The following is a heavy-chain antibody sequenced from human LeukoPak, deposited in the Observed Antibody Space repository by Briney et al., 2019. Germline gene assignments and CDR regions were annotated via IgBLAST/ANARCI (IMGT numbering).Heavy chain of an antibody. D-gene: IGHD3-22*01. CDR3: ARRRYYDSTGYFE. J-gene: IGHJ1*01. CDR1: GDYISSSSYY. CDR2: IYHSGRT. V-gene: IGHV4-39*01. Sequence: SETLSLTCAVSGDYISSSSYYWGWIRQCPGTGLEWIGDIYHSGRTYYNPSLKSRVAISIDTSKNQFSLRLRSMTAADTAVFYCARRRYYDSTGYFEWGRGTLVTVSS.